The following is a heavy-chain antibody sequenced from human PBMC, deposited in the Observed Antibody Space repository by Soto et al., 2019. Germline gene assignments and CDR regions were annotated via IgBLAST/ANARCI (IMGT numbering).Heavy chain of an antibody. Sequence: SETMSPTCDVSGDTISTGGYTWAWIRQPPGKALEWIGHTYHSGSTYYNPSLKSRVTISVDRSKNQFSLKLSSVTAADTAVYYCARVPDRWGQRTLVTVSS. CDR3: ARVPDR. CDR1: GDTISTGGYT. CDR2: TYHSGST. D-gene: IGHD2-2*01. V-gene: IGHV4-30-2*01. J-gene: IGHJ5*02.